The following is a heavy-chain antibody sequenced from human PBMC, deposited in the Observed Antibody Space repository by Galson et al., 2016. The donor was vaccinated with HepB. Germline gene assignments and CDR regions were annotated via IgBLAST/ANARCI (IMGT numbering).Heavy chain of an antibody. J-gene: IGHJ6*02. CDR3: ARLYRYGYRDHYYGMDV. D-gene: IGHD5-18*01. Sequence: SLRLSCAASGFMFSNYWMTWVHQAPGKGLEWAANIKDDGSETYYVDSVKGRFTISRDSGNNSLYLQMNSLRPEDAAVYYCARLYRYGYRDHYYGMDVCGQGTTVTVSS. V-gene: IGHV3-7*01. CDR1: GFMFSNYW. CDR2: IKDDGSET.